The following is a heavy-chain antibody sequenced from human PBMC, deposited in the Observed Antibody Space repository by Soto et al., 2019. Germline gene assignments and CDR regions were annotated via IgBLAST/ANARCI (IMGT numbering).Heavy chain of an antibody. J-gene: IGHJ1*01. D-gene: IGHD2-2*01. CDR2: ISSSDSII. V-gene: IGHV3-11*01. CDR1: GFTFSDYY. Sequence: QVQLVESGGGLAKPGGSLRLSCAASGFTFSDYYMSWIRQAPGKGLEWVSYISSSDSIIYHADSVKGRFTISRDNAKNSLYLQMNSLRVEDTAVYYCARDCRSTSCYGYFQKWGQGTLVTVSS. CDR3: ARDCRSTSCYGYFQK.